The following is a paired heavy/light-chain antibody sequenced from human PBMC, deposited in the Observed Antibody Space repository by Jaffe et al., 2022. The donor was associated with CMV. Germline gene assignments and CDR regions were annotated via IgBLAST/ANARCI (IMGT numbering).Heavy chain of an antibody. CDR1: GFTFDDYA. D-gene: IGHD2-2*02. V-gene: IGHV3-9*01. CDR3: AKAQLGYCSSTSCYNLLLLDY. Sequence: EVQLVESGGGLVQPGRSLRLSCAASGFTFDDYAMHWVRQAPGKGLEWVSGISWNSGSIGYADSVKGRFTISRDNAKNSLYLQMNSLRAEDTALYYCAKAQLGYCSSTSCYNLLLLDYWGQGTLVTVSS. J-gene: IGHJ4*02. CDR2: ISWNSGSI.
Light chain of an antibody. CDR3: QQYNSYSSYT. J-gene: IGKJ2*01. CDR2: KAS. CDR1: QSISSW. Sequence: DIQMTQSPSTLSASVGDRVTITCRASQSISSWLAWYQQKPGKAPKLLIYKASSLESGVPSRFSGSGSGTEFTLTISSLQPDDFATYYCQQYNSYSSYTFGQGTKLEIK. V-gene: IGKV1-5*03.